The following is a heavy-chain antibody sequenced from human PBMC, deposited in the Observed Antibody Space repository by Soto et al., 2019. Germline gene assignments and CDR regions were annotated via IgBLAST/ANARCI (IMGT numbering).Heavy chain of an antibody. Sequence: ASVKVSCKVSGYTLTELSMHWVRQAPGKGLEWTGGFDPEDGETIYAQKFQGRVTMTEDTSTDTAYMELSSLRSEDTAVYYCATLPVVVVAAQGWFDPWGQGTLVTVSS. V-gene: IGHV1-24*01. CDR1: GYTLTELS. D-gene: IGHD2-15*01. CDR2: FDPEDGET. J-gene: IGHJ5*02. CDR3: ATLPVVVVAAQGWFDP.